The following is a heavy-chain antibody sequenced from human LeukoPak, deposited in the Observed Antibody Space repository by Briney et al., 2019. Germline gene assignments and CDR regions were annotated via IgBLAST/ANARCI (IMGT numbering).Heavy chain of an antibody. CDR3: ARGLSNGGSPYNWFGP. V-gene: IGHV3-7*04. J-gene: IGHJ5*02. CDR1: GFTFNSSW. D-gene: IGHD2-8*01. CDR2: IDIDGSNK. Sequence: PGGSLRLSCVASGFTFNSSWMDWVRQAPGKGLEWVANIDIDGSNKNYADSVKGRFTISRDNDKSSLHLQMNSLRAEDTAVYYCARGLSNGGSPYNWFGPWGQGTLVAVCS.